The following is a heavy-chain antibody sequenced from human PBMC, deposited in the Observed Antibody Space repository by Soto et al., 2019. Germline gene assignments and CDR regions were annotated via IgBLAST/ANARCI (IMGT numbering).Heavy chain of an antibody. D-gene: IGHD3-10*01. CDR1: GFPFGTPD. CDR2: IDGSGGIT. Sequence: QLLQSGGGLVQPGGSLTLSCAASGFPFGTPDMSWVRQAPGEGLEWVSTIDGSGGITFYADSVKGRFIISRDNSRNTVYLQMNSLRGDDTALYYCVKNSGWFNTWGQGALVTVSS. V-gene: IGHV3-23*01. CDR3: VKNSGWFNT. J-gene: IGHJ5*02.